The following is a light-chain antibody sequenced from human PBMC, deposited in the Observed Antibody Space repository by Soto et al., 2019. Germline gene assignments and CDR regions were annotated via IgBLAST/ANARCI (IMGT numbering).Light chain of an antibody. J-gene: IGKJ3*01. Sequence: EIVLTQSPATLSLSPGERATLSCRASQSVSSYLAWYKQKPGQAPRLLIYDASNRATGIPARFSGSGSGTDFTLTISSLEPEEFAVYYCQQRSNWPRLTFGPGTKVDIK. CDR2: DAS. CDR3: QQRSNWPRLT. V-gene: IGKV3-11*01. CDR1: QSVSSY.